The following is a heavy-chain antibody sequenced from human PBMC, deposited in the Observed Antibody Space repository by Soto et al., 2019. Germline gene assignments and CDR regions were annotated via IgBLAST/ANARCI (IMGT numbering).Heavy chain of an antibody. D-gene: IGHD3-10*01. Sequence: EVQLVEAGGGLVQPGGSLRLSCAASGFTFSSYSMNWVRQAPGKGLEWVSYISSSSSTIYYAESVKGRFTISRDNAKNSLYLQMNRLRAEDTAVYYCARANYYGSPGDFDYWGQGTLVTVSS. CDR2: ISSSSSTI. V-gene: IGHV3-48*01. CDR1: GFTFSSYS. CDR3: ARANYYGSPGDFDY. J-gene: IGHJ4*02.